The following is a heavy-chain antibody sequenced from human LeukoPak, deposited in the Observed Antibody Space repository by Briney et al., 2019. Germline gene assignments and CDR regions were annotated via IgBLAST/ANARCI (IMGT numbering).Heavy chain of an antibody. J-gene: IGHJ4*02. V-gene: IGHV1-8*01. D-gene: IGHD6-19*01. CDR1: GYTFTSYD. Sequence: ASVKVSCKASGYTFTSYDINWVRQATGQGLEWMGWMNPNSGNTGYAQKFQGRVTMTRNTSISTAYMELSSLRSEDTAVYYCARAVTRVAGRAYYFDYWGQGTLVTVSS. CDR3: ARAVTRVAGRAYYFDY. CDR2: MNPNSGNT.